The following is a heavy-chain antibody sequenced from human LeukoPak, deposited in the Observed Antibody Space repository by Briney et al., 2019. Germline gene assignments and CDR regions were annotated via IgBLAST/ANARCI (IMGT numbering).Heavy chain of an antibody. D-gene: IGHD3-3*01. V-gene: IGHV3-23*01. J-gene: IGHJ6*02. CDR1: GFTFSSYA. Sequence: PGGSLRLSCAASGFTFSSYAMSWVRQAPGKRLEWVSAISGSGGSTYYADSVKGRFTISRDNSKNTLYLQMNSLRAEDTAVYYCAKDGGYDFWSGYSPAPYYYYGMDVWGQGTTVTVSS. CDR2: ISGSGGST. CDR3: AKDGGYDFWSGYSPAPYYYYGMDV.